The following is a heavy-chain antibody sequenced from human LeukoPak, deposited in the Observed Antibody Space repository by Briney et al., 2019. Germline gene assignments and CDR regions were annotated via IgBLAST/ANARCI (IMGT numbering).Heavy chain of an antibody. D-gene: IGHD2-2*02. CDR1: GFTFSSYG. V-gene: IGHV3-33*01. J-gene: IGHJ3*02. Sequence: PGGSLRLSCAASGFTFSSYGMHWVRQAPGKGLEWVAVIWYDGSNKYYADSVKGRFTISRDNSKNTLYLQMNSLRAEDTAVYYCARDTVPAAIREDAFDIWGQGTMVTVSS. CDR2: IWYDGSNK. CDR3: ARDTVPAAIREDAFDI.